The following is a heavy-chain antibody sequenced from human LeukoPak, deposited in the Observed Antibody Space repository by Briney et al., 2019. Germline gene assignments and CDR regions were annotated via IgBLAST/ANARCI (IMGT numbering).Heavy chain of an antibody. J-gene: IGHJ3*02. CDR1: CSSISNYY. CDR2: IHYSWRT. D-gene: IGHD4-17*01. CDR3: ARDIEYGDLREPAIDI. Sequence: SETLALIWTVSCSSISNYYGSWIRQPPGKGLEFIGYIHYSWRTNYNPSLKSRVTISVDKSKNQFSLKLSSLTAADTDVYYCARDIEYGDLREPAIDIWGQGTMVTVSS. V-gene: IGHV4-59*01.